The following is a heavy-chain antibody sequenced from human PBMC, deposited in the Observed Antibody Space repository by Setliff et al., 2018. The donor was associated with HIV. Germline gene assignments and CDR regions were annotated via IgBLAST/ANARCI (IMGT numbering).Heavy chain of an antibody. CDR2: IYRSGST. V-gene: IGHV4-4*02. CDR3: TRRDNSVSGYYTDHAFDI. CDR1: GDSVTSSSW. D-gene: IGHD3-22*01. J-gene: IGHJ3*02. Sequence: PSETLSLTCALSGDSVTSSSWWSWVRQPPGKGLEWIGEIYRSGSTNYNPSLKSRVTISLDKSKNQFSPKVNSVTAADTAVYYCTRRDNSVSGYYTDHAFDIWGQGTLVTVSS.